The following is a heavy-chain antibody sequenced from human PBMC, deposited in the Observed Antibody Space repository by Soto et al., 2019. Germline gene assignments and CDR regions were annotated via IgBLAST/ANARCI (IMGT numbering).Heavy chain of an antibody. J-gene: IGHJ4*02. CDR3: ARYNSYAIDY. Sequence: HSDRLWNTGAEGSSADSGDCCSWIRQPPGKGLEWIANIHYSGTTNYNPSLASRVTLSVDTSKNQFPLKMTSVTAADMAMYFCARYNSYAIDYGGRGTLVTVFS. V-gene: IGHV4-59*02. CDR2: IHYSGTT. CDR1: SSADSGDC. D-gene: IGHD2-8*01.